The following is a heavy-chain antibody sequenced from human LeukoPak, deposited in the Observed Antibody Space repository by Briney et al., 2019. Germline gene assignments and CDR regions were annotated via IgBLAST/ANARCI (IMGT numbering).Heavy chain of an antibody. CDR1: GFTFTSSA. CDR3: AADDLNIGY. D-gene: IGHD2/OR15-2a*01. Sequence: SVRVSCTASGFTFTSSAMQWVRQARGQRLEWIGWIVVGSGNANYAQKFQERVTITRDMSTSTAYMELSSLRSEDTAVYYCAADDLNIGYWGQGTLVTVSS. V-gene: IGHV1-58*02. CDR2: IVVGSGNA. J-gene: IGHJ4*02.